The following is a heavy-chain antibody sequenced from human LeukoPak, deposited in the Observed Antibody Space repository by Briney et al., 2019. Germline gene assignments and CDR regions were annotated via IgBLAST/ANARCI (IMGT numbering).Heavy chain of an antibody. Sequence: GGSLRLSCAASGFTVSSNYMSWVRQAPGKGLEWVSVIYNGGSTYYADSVKGRFTISRDNSKNTLYLQMNSLRAEDTAVYYCARGIATAANEDRFDPWGQGTLVTVSS. J-gene: IGHJ5*02. CDR2: IYNGGST. V-gene: IGHV3-53*01. CDR3: ARGIATAANEDRFDP. CDR1: GFTVSSNY. D-gene: IGHD6-13*01.